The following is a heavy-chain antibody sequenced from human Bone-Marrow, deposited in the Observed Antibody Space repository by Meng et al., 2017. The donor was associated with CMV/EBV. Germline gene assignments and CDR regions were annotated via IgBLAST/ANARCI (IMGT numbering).Heavy chain of an antibody. CDR3: ARARRKGRFLEWLLSQYYFDY. CDR1: SGVG. D-gene: IGHD3-3*01. CDR2: MCWNDDK. Sequence: SGVGVGWIRQPPGEALEWLALMCWNDDKRYSPSLKSRLTITKDTSKNQVVLTMTNMDPVDTATYYCARARRKGRFLEWLLSQYYFDYWGQGTLVTVSS. V-gene: IGHV2-5*01. J-gene: IGHJ4*02.